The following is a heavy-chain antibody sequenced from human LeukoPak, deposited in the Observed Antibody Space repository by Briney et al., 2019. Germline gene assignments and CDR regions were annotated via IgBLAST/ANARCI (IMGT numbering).Heavy chain of an antibody. V-gene: IGHV4-4*07. D-gene: IGHD3-10*01. Sequence: SETLSLTCTVSGGSLNNYYWTWIRQPAGKGLEWIGRIETGGSNDYNPSLKSRVTMSVDTSKNQFSLKLTSVTAADTAVYYCARSQFYGSGSYQGRWFDPWGQGTLVTVSS. CDR1: GGSLNNYY. J-gene: IGHJ5*02. CDR2: IETGGSN. CDR3: ARSQFYGSGSYQGRWFDP.